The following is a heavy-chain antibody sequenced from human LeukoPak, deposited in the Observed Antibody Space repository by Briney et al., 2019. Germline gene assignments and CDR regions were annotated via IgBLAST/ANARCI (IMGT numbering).Heavy chain of an antibody. Sequence: SQILSLTCAISGDSVSSTSATWNWIRHSPARGLEWLGRTYFRSKWNSDYALSVKSRISINPDTPKNHFSLHLNSVTPEDTAVYYCAKGRFPIGFEYWGQGTLVTVSS. CDR3: AKGRFPIGFEY. CDR2: TYFRSKWNS. D-gene: IGHD2/OR15-2a*01. V-gene: IGHV6-1*01. CDR1: GDSVSSTSAT. J-gene: IGHJ4*02.